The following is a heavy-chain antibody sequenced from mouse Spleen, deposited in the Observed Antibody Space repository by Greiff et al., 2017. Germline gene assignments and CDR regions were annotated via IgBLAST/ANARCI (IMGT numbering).Heavy chain of an antibody. D-gene: IGHD2-3*01. Sequence: EVQVVESGEGLVKPGGSLKLSCAASGFTFSSYAMSWVRQTPEKRLEWVAYISSGGDYIYYADTVKGRFTISRDNARNTLYLQMSSLKSEDTAMYYCTRDPDGYYAMDYWGQGTSVTVSS. CDR3: TRDPDGYYAMDY. CDR1: GFTFSSYA. J-gene: IGHJ4*01. V-gene: IGHV5-9-1*02. CDR2: ISSGGDYI.